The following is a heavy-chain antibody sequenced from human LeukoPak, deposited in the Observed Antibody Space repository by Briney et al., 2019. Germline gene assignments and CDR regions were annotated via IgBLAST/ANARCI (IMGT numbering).Heavy chain of an antibody. CDR2: INPNTGDT. D-gene: IGHD3-10*01. V-gene: IGHV1-2*02. CDR3: ASLGDYYGSGSYAPFDH. J-gene: IGHJ4*02. CDR1: GYTFTGYY. Sequence: ASVKVFCKASGYTFTGYYMHWVRQAPGQGLEWLGLINPNTGDTRYAQKFQGRVTMTRDTSISTAYMELSGLRSDDTAIYYCASLGDYYGSGSYAPFDHWGQGTLVTVSS.